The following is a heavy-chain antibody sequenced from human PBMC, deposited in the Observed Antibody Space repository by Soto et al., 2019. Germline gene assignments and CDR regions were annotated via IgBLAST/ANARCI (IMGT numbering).Heavy chain of an antibody. D-gene: IGHD4-17*01. Sequence: GASVKVSCKASGYTFTGYYMHWVRQAPGQGLEWMGWINPNSGGTNYAQKFQGRVTMTRDTSISTAYMELSRLRSDDTAVYYWARDLDYGLPVNQHLQHWGQGTLVTVSS. CDR1: GYTFTGYY. CDR2: INPNSGGT. J-gene: IGHJ1*01. CDR3: ARDLDYGLPVNQHLQH. V-gene: IGHV1-2*02.